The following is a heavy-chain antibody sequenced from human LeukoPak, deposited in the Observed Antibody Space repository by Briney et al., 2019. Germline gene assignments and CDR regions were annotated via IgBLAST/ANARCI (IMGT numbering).Heavy chain of an antibody. CDR1: GGSISSSSYY. J-gene: IGHJ3*02. V-gene: IGHV4-39*01. D-gene: IGHD6-19*01. CDR3: ARPGYSSGWDAFDI. CDR2: IYYSGST. Sequence: PSETLSLTCTVSGGSISSSSYYWGWIRQPPGKGLEWIGSIYYSGSTYYNPSLKSRVTISVDTSKNQFSLKLSSVTAADTAVYYCARPGYSSGWDAFDIWGQGTMATVSS.